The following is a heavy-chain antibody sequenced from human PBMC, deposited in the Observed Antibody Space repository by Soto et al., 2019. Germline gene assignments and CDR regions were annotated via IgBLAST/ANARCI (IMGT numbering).Heavy chain of an antibody. CDR2: IYPGDSDT. CDR3: AILSSYSTEPVDY. J-gene: IGHJ4*02. D-gene: IGHD1-26*01. V-gene: IGHV5-51*01. Sequence: PGESLKISCKGSGYSFTSYWIGWVRQMPGKGLEWMGIIYPGDSDTRYSPSFQGQVTISADKSISTAYLQWSSLKASDTAMYHCAILSSYSTEPVDYWGQGTLVTVSS. CDR1: GYSFTSYW.